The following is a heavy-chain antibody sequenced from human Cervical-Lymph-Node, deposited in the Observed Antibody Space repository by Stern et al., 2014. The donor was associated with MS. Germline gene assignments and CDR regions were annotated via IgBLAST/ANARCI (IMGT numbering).Heavy chain of an antibody. CDR1: GGSISSGDYY. J-gene: IGHJ4*02. D-gene: IGHD3-22*01. V-gene: IGHV4-30-4*01. Sequence: QVQLQESGPGLVKPSQTLSLTCTVSGGSISSGDYYWSWIRQPPGKGLEWIGYIYYSGSTYYNPSLKSRVTISVDTSKNQFYLKLSSVTAADTAVYYCARDSSGYYLILDYWGQGTLVTISS. CDR2: IYYSGST. CDR3: ARDSSGYYLILDY.